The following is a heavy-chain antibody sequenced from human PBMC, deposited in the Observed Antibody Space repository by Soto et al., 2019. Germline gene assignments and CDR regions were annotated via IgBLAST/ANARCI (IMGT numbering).Heavy chain of an antibody. Sequence: ASVKVSCKVSGYTLTELSMHWVRQAPGKGLEWMGGFDPEDGETIYAQKFQGRVTMTEDTSTDTAHMELSSLRSEDTAVYYWAAGGSTIYYYYGMDVWGQGTTVTVSS. D-gene: IGHD3-16*01. CDR2: FDPEDGET. J-gene: IGHJ6*02. CDR1: GYTLTELS. CDR3: AAGGSTIYYYYGMDV. V-gene: IGHV1-24*01.